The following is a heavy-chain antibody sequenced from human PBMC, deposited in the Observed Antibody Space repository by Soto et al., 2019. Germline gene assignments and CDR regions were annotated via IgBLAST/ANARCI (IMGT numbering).Heavy chain of an antibody. CDR1: GFTFSSYW. D-gene: IGHD5-12*01. CDR2: INSDGSRT. CDR3: ARDRGDGYNYGWFDP. V-gene: IGHV3-74*01. Sequence: EVQLVESGGGLVQPGGSLRLSCAASGFTFSSYWMHWVRQAPGKGLVWVSRINSDGSRTSYAHSVKGRFTISRDNAKNTRYLQMNSLRAEDTAVYYCARDRGDGYNYGWFDPWGQGTLVTVSS. J-gene: IGHJ5*02.